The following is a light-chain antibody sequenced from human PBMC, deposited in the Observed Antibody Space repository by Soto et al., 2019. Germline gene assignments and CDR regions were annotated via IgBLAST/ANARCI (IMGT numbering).Light chain of an antibody. CDR3: SSFTSANTRI. CDR2: GVT. V-gene: IGLV2-14*03. J-gene: IGLJ1*01. CDR1: SSDIGAFNF. Sequence: QSALTQPASVSGSPGQSISIPCTGTSSDIGAFNFVSWYQQHPGKAPKVLIYGVTNRPSGVDYRFSGSKSGNTASLIISGLRPEDEADYYCSSFTSANTRIFGTGTKLTVL.